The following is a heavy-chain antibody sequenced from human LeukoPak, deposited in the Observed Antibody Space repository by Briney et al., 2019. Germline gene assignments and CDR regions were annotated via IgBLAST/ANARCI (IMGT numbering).Heavy chain of an antibody. D-gene: IGHD3-10*01. CDR3: ACSHYYGSGSYWKY. V-gene: IGHV1-2*02. CDR1: GYTFTGYY. CDR2: INPNSGGT. Sequence: ASVKVSCKASGYTFTGYYMHWVRQAPGQGLEWMGWINPNSGGTNYAQKFQGRVTMTRDTSISTAYMELSRLRSDDTAVYYCACSHYYGSGSYWKYWGQGTLVTVSS. J-gene: IGHJ4*02.